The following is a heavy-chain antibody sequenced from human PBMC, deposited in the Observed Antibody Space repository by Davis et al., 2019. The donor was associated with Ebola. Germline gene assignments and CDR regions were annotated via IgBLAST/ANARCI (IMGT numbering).Heavy chain of an antibody. Sequence: PSETLSLTCIVSGGSISSGDYYWGWIRQPPGKGLEWIGYIYYSGTTYYNPSIKSRVTISVATSKNQLSLKLSSVTAAGTAVYYCARTGPLNCSSTSCYEDYWGQGTLVTVSS. J-gene: IGHJ4*02. D-gene: IGHD2-2*01. CDR2: IYYSGTT. V-gene: IGHV4-30-4*01. CDR1: GGSISSGDYY. CDR3: ARTGPLNCSSTSCYEDY.